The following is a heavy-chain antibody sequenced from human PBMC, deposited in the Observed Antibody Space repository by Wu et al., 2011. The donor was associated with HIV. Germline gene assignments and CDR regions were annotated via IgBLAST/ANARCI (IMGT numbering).Heavy chain of an antibody. J-gene: IGHJ4*02. CDR1: GYSFSSYG. Sequence: QVQLVQSGAEVKKPGASVKVSCKASGYSFSSYGISWVRQAPGQGLEWMGWISGYNGNTNYAQKLQGRVTMTTDTSTTTAYMELRSLRSDDTAVYYCARGHLWFGELSFFDCWGQGTLVTVSS. CDR3: ARGHLWFGELSFFDC. D-gene: IGHD3-10*01. CDR2: ISGYNGNT. V-gene: IGHV1-18*01.